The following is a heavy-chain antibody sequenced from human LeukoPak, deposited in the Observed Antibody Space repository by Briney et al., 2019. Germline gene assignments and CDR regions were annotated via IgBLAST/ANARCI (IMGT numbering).Heavy chain of an antibody. CDR3: VRREGFFYYFDY. V-gene: IGHV3-48*03. CDR1: GFSFSSYE. J-gene: IGHJ4*02. CDR2: ISSSGRTI. Sequence: GGSLRLSCAASGFSFSSYEMNWVRKAPGKGLEWVSYISSSGRTIYYADSVKGRFTISRDNAKNSLYLQMNSLRAEDTDVYYCVRREGFFYYFDYWGQGTLVTVSS. D-gene: IGHD1-26*01.